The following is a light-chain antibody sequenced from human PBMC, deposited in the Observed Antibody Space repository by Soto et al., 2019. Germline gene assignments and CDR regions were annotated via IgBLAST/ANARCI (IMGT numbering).Light chain of an antibody. CDR2: WAS. Sequence: DIVMTQSPDSLVVSLGERATINCRSSQNILNSPDKRNYLAWYQQKSGQPPKLLIYWASTRESGVPVRFSGSGSGTDFTLTISSLQAEDVAVNYCQKYYSAPQITFGGGTKVEIQ. CDR1: QNILNSPDKRNY. V-gene: IGKV4-1*01. J-gene: IGKJ4*01. CDR3: QKYYSAPQIT.